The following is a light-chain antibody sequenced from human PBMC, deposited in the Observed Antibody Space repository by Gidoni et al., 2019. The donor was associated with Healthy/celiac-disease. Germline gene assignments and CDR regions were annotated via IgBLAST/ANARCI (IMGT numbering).Light chain of an antibody. J-gene: IGLJ3*02. V-gene: IGLV2-14*03. CDR3: SSYTRSSTSNWV. CDR2: DVS. CDR1: SSDVGGYNY. Sequence: QSALTQPASVSGSPGQSITISCTGTSSDVGGYNYVSWYQQHPGKAPKLMIFDVSNRPSGLSNRFSGSKSGSTASLTISGLQAEDEADYYCSSYTRSSTSNWVFGGGTELTVL.